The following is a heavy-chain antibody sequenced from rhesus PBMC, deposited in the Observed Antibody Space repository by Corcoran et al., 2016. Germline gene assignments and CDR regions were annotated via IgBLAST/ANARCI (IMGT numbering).Heavy chain of an antibody. CDR1: GDTFTDYY. D-gene: IGHD2-21*01. CDR3: ARGRVQYGGASLDV. J-gene: IGHJ5-2*02. V-gene: IGHV1S2*01. Sequence: QVPLVQSGAEVKKPGSSVKVSCKASGDTFTDYYMHWVRQAPRQGLEGVGWINPYNGNTKYAQKFQGRVTMTRDTSTSTAYMELSSLRSEDTAVYYCARGRVQYGGASLDVWGRGVLVTVSS. CDR2: INPYNGNT.